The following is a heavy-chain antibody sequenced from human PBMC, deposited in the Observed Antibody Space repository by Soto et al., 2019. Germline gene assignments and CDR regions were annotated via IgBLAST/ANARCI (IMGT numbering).Heavy chain of an antibody. V-gene: IGHV3-23*01. CDR3: AKPMAAAGRSYYYYGVDV. CDR1: GLTFGSYA. Sequence: EVQLLESGGGLVQPGGSLRLSCAASGLTFGSYAMTWVRQAPGKGREWVSGISGGGVSTYYADTVKGRFTISRDNSKNTMYLQMSRLRVEDTAVYYCAKPMAAAGRSYYYYGVDVWGQVTTVTVSS. CDR2: ISGGGVST. J-gene: IGHJ6*02. D-gene: IGHD6-13*01.